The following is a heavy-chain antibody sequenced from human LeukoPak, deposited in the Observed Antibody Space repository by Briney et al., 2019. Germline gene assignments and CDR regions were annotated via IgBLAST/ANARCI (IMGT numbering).Heavy chain of an antibody. D-gene: IGHD6-13*01. Sequence: SVKVSCKASGGTFSSYAISWVRQAPGQGLEWMGGIIPIFGTAKYAQKFQGRATITTDESTSTAYMELSSLRSEDTAVYYCARAGSSYDAFDIWGQGTMVTVSS. CDR3: ARAGSSYDAFDI. CDR2: IIPIFGTA. J-gene: IGHJ3*02. CDR1: GGTFSSYA. V-gene: IGHV1-69*05.